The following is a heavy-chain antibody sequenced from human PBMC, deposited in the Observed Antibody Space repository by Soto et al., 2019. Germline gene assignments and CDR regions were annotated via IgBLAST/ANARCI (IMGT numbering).Heavy chain of an antibody. CDR3: ARVRQGEWYFDL. Sequence: EVQLVESGGGLVQPGGSLRLSCAASGFSFSSYWMHWVSQAPGNGLVWVSRIKTDGSIITYADSVKGRFTISRDHAKNTLYLQMNTLRAEDTAVYYCARVRQGEWYFDLWGRGTLVSVSS. J-gene: IGHJ2*01. V-gene: IGHV3-74*01. CDR1: GFSFSSYW. D-gene: IGHD3-16*01. CDR2: IKTDGSII.